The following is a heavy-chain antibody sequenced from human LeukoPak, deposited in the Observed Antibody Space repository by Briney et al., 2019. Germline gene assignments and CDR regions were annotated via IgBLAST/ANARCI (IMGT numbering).Heavy chain of an antibody. CDR2: ISSSSSYI. CDR1: GFTFSSYS. Sequence: GGSLRLSCAASGFTFSSYSMNWVRQAPGKGLEWVSSISSSSSYIYYADSVKGRFTISRDNAKNSLYLQMNSLRAEDTAVYYCAKTLSSGWSGKYYFDYWGQGTLVSVSS. CDR3: AKTLSSGWSGKYYFDY. J-gene: IGHJ4*02. V-gene: IGHV3-21*04. D-gene: IGHD6-19*01.